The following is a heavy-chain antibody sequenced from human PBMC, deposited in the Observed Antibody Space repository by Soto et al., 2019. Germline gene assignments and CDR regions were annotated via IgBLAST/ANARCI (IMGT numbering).Heavy chain of an antibody. CDR1: GFTFSGSA. D-gene: IGHD2-15*01. CDR3: TRPSFVVPGAFDI. V-gene: IGHV3-73*01. CDR2: IRSKANSYAT. J-gene: IGHJ3*02. Sequence: GGSLRLSCAASGFTFSGSAMHWVRQASGKGLEWVGRIRSKANSYATAYAASVKGRFTISRVDSKNTAFLQMNSLKTEDTAVYYCTRPSFVVPGAFDIWGQGTMVTVSS.